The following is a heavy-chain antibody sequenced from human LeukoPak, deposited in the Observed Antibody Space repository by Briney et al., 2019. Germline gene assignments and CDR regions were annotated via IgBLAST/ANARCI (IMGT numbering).Heavy chain of an antibody. D-gene: IGHD6-13*01. CDR2: ISYDGSSK. CDR3: ARGLDSSSWLNWFDP. CDR1: GFTFNNYA. V-gene: IGHV3-30*04. Sequence: HPGGSLRLSCAASGFTFNNYAMHWVRQAPGKRLEWVALISYDGSSKYYADSVKGRFTISRDNSKNTLYLQMHSLRGEDAAVYYCARGLDSSSWLNWFDPWGQGTLVTVSS. J-gene: IGHJ5*02.